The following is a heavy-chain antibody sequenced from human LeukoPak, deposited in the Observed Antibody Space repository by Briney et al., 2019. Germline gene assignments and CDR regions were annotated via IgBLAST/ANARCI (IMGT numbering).Heavy chain of an antibody. CDR2: INQKGSEK. J-gene: IGHJ3*02. CDR3: ARDLVGASNI. V-gene: IGHV3-7*01. CDR1: GSSFNTYW. Sequence: PGGSLRLSCAASGSSFNTYWMSWLRQAPGKGLEWVANINQKGSEKYYLDSVEGRFTVSRDNAKNSLYLQMNSLRDEDTAVYYCARDLVGASNIWGQGTMVTVSS. D-gene: IGHD1-26*01.